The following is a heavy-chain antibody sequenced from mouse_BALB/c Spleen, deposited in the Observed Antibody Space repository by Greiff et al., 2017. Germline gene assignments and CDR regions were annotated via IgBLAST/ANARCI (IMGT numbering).Heavy chain of an antibody. Sequence: EVKLVESGGGLVQPGGSLRLSCATSGFTFSDFYMEWVRQPPGKRLEWIGASRNKANDYTTEYSASVKVRFIVSRDTSQSILYLQMNALRAEDTAIYYCARDADGYDGGFAYWGQGTLVTVSA. CDR3: ARDADGYDGGFAY. CDR2: SRNKANDYTT. CDR1: GFTFSDFY. J-gene: IGHJ3*01. D-gene: IGHD2-2*01. V-gene: IGHV7-1*02.